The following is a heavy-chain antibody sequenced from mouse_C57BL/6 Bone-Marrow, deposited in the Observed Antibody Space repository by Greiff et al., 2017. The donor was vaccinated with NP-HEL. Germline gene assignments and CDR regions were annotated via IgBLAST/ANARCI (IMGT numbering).Heavy chain of an antibody. Sequence: VQLQQSGPEPVKPGASVKISCKASGYAFSSSWMNWVKQRPGKGLEWIGRIYPGDGDTNYNGKFKGKATLTADKSSSTAYMQLSSLTSEDSAVYFCARQGFTTVVVHWYFDVWGTGTTVTVSS. CDR1: GYAFSSSW. V-gene: IGHV1-82*01. CDR2: IYPGDGDT. D-gene: IGHD1-1*01. CDR3: ARQGFTTVVVHWYFDV. J-gene: IGHJ1*03.